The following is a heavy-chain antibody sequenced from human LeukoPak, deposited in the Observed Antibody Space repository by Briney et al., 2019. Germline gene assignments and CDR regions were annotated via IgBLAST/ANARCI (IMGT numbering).Heavy chain of an antibody. CDR1: GYSFTNYW. D-gene: IGHD3-22*01. CDR2: IYPDDSES. Sequence: GESLKISCEASGYSFTNYWIGCVRQMPGKGLEWMGIIYPDDSESKYSPSFQGQVTISADKSISTAYLQWSSLKASDTAMYYCARSRDSSGYYYLMWGQGTLVTVSS. CDR3: ARSRDSSGYYYLM. V-gene: IGHV5-51*03. J-gene: IGHJ4*02.